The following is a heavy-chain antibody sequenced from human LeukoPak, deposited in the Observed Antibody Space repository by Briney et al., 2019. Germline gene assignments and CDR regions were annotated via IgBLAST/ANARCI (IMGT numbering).Heavy chain of an antibody. CDR1: GYTFTDYY. D-gene: IGHD1-26*01. Sequence: GASVKVSCKASGYTFTDYYMHWVRQAPGQGLEWMGWINPYSGGTNYAQNFQGRVTMTRGTSISTGYMELSRLGSDDTAVYYCARIRGGNNYHFDYWGQGTLVTVSS. J-gene: IGHJ4*02. CDR2: INPYSGGT. CDR3: ARIRGGNNYHFDY. V-gene: IGHV1-2*02.